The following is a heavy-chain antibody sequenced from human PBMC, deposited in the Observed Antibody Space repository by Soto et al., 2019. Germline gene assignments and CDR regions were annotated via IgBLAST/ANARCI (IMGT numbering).Heavy chain of an antibody. D-gene: IGHD3-10*01. J-gene: IGHJ5*02. Sequence: LSLTCAVYGGSFSGYYWSWIRQPPGKGLEWIGEINHSGSTNYNPSLKSRVTISVDTSKNQFSLKLSSVTAADTAVYYCARGIYYGSGSYYKGNWFDPWGQVTLVTVSS. CDR1: GGSFSGYY. CDR3: ARGIYYGSGSYYKGNWFDP. V-gene: IGHV4-34*01. CDR2: INHSGST.